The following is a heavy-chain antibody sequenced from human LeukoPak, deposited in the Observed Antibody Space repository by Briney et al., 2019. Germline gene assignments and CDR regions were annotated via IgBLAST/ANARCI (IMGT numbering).Heavy chain of an antibody. CDR1: GFTFGIYW. Sequence: GGSLRLSCAASGFTFGIYWMSWVRQAPGKGLEWVANIREDGSEKYYVDSVKGRFTISRDNAKKSLYLQMNSLRAEDTAVYYCARGFDGVQAFDIWGQGTMVTVSS. CDR2: IREDGSEK. V-gene: IGHV3-7*01. CDR3: ARGFDGVQAFDI. D-gene: IGHD3-16*01. J-gene: IGHJ3*02.